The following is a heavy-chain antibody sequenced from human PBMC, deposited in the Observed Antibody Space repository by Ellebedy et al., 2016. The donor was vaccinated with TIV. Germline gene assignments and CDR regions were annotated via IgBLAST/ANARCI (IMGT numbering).Heavy chain of an antibody. CDR2: ISGSGGAT. CDR3: AKGLGCSGGDCYSGHAFDI. Sequence: PGGSLRLSCAASGFTVTGSPMNWVRQAPGKGLEWVSAISGSGGATYYADSVKDRFTISRDDSKNTLFLQMNSLRAEDTAVYYCAKGLGCSGGDCYSGHAFDIWGQGTMVTVSS. J-gene: IGHJ3*02. D-gene: IGHD2-15*01. CDR1: GFTVTGSP. V-gene: IGHV3-23*01.